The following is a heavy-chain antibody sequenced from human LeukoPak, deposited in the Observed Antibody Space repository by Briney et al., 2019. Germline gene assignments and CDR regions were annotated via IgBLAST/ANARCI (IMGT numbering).Heavy chain of an antibody. V-gene: IGHV3-74*03. J-gene: IGHJ4*02. CDR2: ISGDGSDT. CDR3: ARVNHLIVSGGTPLLDY. Sequence: GGSLRLSCEGSGFIFSNHWVHWVRQDPGKGLMWLSRISGDGSDTTYVDSVKGRFTISRDNAKNTVYLQMNSLRAENTGVYYCARVNHLIVSGGTPLLDYWGRGTLVTVSS. D-gene: IGHD6-19*01. CDR1: GFIFSNHW.